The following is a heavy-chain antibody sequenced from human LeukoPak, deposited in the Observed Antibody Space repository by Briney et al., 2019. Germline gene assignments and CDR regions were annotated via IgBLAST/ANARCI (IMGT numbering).Heavy chain of an antibody. J-gene: IGHJ4*02. Sequence: ASVKVSCKVSGGTFSSYAISWVRHAPGQGLEWMGGIIPTFGTANYAQKFQGRVTITADKSTSTAYMELSSLRSEDTAVYYCARDRDGRSYSSSWYYFDYWGQGTLVTVSS. CDR1: GGTFSSYA. V-gene: IGHV1-69*06. D-gene: IGHD6-13*01. CDR3: ARDRDGRSYSSSWYYFDY. CDR2: IIPTFGTA.